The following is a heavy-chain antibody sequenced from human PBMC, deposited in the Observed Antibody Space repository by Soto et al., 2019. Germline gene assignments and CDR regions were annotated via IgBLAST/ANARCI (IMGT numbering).Heavy chain of an antibody. V-gene: IGHV3-30*18. D-gene: IGHD3-10*01. CDR3: AKGVVREPAYFDY. CDR2: ISYDGTNE. CDR1: GFTFSAFA. J-gene: IGHJ4*02. Sequence: GGSLRLSCTVSGFTFSAFAMYWVRQAPGKGLEWVALISYDGTNEDYAESVRGRFTISRDNSKNTLYLDMNSLSAEDSAVYFCAKGVVREPAYFDYWGQGTLVTVSS.